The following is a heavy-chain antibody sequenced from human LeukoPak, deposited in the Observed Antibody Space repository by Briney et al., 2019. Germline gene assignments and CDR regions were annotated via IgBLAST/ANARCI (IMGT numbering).Heavy chain of an antibody. CDR3: ARALLGRTFDY. Sequence: PSETLSLTCTVSGGSISSDYWSWIRQPPGKGLEWIGNIYYSGSTDYNPSLRSRVTISVDTSKNQFSLKLSSVTAADMAMYYCARALLGRTFDYWGQGTLVTVSS. CDR2: IYYSGST. V-gene: IGHV4-59*01. CDR1: GGSISSDY. J-gene: IGHJ4*02. D-gene: IGHD3-10*01.